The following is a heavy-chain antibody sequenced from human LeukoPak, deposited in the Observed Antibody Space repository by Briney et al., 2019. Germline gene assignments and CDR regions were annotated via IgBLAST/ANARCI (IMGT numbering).Heavy chain of an antibody. CDR2: ISSSSSYI. CDR1: GFTFSSYS. CDR3: ARGQENYYDSSGYAR. V-gene: IGHV3-21*01. Sequence: GGSLRLSCAASGFTFSSYSMNWVRQAPGKGLEWVSSISSSSSYIYYADSVKGRFTISRDNAKNSLYLQMNSLRAEDTAVYYCARGQENYYDSSGYARWGQGTLVTVSS. J-gene: IGHJ4*02. D-gene: IGHD3-22*01.